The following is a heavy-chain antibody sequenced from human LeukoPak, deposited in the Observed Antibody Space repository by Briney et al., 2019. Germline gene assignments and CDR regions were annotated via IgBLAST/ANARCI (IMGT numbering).Heavy chain of an antibody. V-gene: IGHV3-23*01. CDR3: AKDPLSVDTAMGYYFDY. Sequence: GGSLRLSCAASGFTFSTYVISWVRQAPGKGLEWVSAISGSGGSTYYADSVKGRFTISRDNSKNTLYLQMNSLRAEDTAVYYCAKDPLSVDTAMGYYFDYWGQGTLVTVSS. J-gene: IGHJ4*02. CDR1: GFTFSTYV. D-gene: IGHD5-18*01. CDR2: ISGSGGST.